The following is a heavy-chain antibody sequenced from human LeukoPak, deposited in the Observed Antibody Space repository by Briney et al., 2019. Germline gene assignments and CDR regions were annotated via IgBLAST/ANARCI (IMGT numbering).Heavy chain of an antibody. CDR1: GYSISSGYY. D-gene: IGHD6-13*01. CDR2: IYHSGST. V-gene: IGHV4-38-2*02. J-gene: IGHJ3*02. CDR3: AREGSSWYSAFDI. Sequence: SETLSLTCAVSGYSISSGYYWGWIRPPLGKGLEWIGSIYHSGSTYYNPSLKSRVTISVDTSKNQFSLKLSSVTAADTAVYYCAREGSSWYSAFDIWGQGTMVTVSS.